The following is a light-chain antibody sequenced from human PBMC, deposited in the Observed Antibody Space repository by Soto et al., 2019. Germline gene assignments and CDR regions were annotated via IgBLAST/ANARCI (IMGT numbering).Light chain of an antibody. CDR2: GAS. Sequence: EIVLTQSPGTLSLSPGERATLSCRASQSVTSSYLAWYQQKPGQAPRQLIYGASSRATGIPERFSGSGSGTDFALAISRLEPEDFAVYYCQQYDSSPRTFGQGTKVEIK. J-gene: IGKJ1*01. CDR1: QSVTSSY. CDR3: QQYDSSPRT. V-gene: IGKV3-20*01.